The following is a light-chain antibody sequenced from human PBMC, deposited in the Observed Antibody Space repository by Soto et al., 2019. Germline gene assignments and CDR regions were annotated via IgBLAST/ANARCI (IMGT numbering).Light chain of an antibody. CDR2: GAT. V-gene: IGKV3-20*01. J-gene: IGKJ1*01. CDR3: QQYGSSPPRT. Sequence: EFVLTQSPGTLSVSPGERATLSCRASQSVSSNHLAWYQHKHGQAPRLLIYGATNRATGISDRFSGSGSGTDFTLTINRLEPEDFAVYYCQQYGSSPPRTFGQGTKVDIK. CDR1: QSVSSNH.